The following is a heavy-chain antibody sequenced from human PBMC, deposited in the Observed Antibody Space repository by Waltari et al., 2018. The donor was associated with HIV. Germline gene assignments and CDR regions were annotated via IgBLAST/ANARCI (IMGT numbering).Heavy chain of an antibody. D-gene: IGHD5-18*01. CDR1: DFIFSGHP. J-gene: IGHJ4*02. CDR3: AKGGGYSVYSLFDH. CDR2: ISASGDP. V-gene: IGHV3-23*01. Sequence: VYLLESGGALVQPGGSLRLSCVASDFIFSGHPMAWVRQAPGKGLEWVSSISASGDPKYADFAEGRFTVSRDNSKNTLFLQMSSLKAEDTAIYYCAKGGGYSVYSLFDHWGQGALVTVSS.